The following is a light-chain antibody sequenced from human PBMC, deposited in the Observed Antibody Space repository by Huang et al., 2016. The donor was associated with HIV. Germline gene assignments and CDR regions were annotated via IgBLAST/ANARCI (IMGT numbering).Light chain of an antibody. CDR1: QNVSSRY. Sequence: EIVLTQSPGTLSLSAGERATLSCRASQNVSSRYLAWYQQKPGQAPRLLIYGASNRATGIPGRFSGHGSGTDFTLTINRLEPADFAVYYCQQYGNSPYTFGQGTKLEIK. V-gene: IGKV3-20*01. CDR2: GAS. J-gene: IGKJ2*01. CDR3: QQYGNSPYT.